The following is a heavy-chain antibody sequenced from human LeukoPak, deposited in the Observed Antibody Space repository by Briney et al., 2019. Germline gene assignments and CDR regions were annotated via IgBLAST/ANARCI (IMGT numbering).Heavy chain of an antibody. V-gene: IGHV4-39*07. Sequence: SETLSLTCSVSGGSIYTSSYYWGWIRQPPGKGLEWIGSIYHSGSTYYNPSLKSRVAISVDTSKNQFSLKLSSVTAADTAVYYCARVRDGYNSYYFDYWGQGTLVTVSS. D-gene: IGHD5-24*01. J-gene: IGHJ4*02. CDR3: ARVRDGYNSYYFDY. CDR2: IYHSGST. CDR1: GGSIYTSSYY.